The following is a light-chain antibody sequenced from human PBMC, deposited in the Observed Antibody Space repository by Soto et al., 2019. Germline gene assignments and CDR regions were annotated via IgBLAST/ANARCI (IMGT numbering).Light chain of an antibody. CDR2: EAS. CDR3: SLYTSENTYV. CDR1: STDFVSYNR. V-gene: IGLV2-18*01. J-gene: IGLJ1*01. Sequence: ALTQPPSVSGSPGQSVTISCTGTSTDFVSYNRVSWYQQPPGTAPKLIIYEASNRPSGVPDRFSGSKSGNTASLTISGLQAADEADYCCSLYTSENTYVFGTGTKVTVL.